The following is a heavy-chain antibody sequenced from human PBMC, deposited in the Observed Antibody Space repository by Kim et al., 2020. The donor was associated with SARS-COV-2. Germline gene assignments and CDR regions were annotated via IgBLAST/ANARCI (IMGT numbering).Heavy chain of an antibody. V-gene: IGHV3-30*07. Sequence: DSVKGRFTISRDNSKNTLYLQMNSLRAEDTAVYYCARDSLYSGYLYYFDYWGQGTLVTVSS. D-gene: IGHD5-12*01. CDR3: ARDSLYSGYLYYFDY. J-gene: IGHJ4*02.